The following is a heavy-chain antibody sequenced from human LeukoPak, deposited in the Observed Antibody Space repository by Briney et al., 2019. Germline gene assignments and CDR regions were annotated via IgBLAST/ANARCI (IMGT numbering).Heavy chain of an antibody. Sequence: SETLSLTCTVSGGSISSYYWSWIRQPPGKGLEWIGSIYYSGSTYYNPSLKSRVTISVDTSKNQFSLKLSSVTAADTAVYYCARAYSGSYFDGYWGQGTLVTVSS. CDR3: ARAYSGSYFDGY. CDR2: IYYSGST. J-gene: IGHJ4*02. D-gene: IGHD1-26*01. CDR1: GGSISSYY. V-gene: IGHV4-59*12.